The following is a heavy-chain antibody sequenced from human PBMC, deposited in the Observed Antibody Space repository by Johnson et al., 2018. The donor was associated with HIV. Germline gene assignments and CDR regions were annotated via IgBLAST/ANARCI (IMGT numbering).Heavy chain of an antibody. CDR2: IYSGGST. J-gene: IGHJ3*02. CDR1: GFTVSSNY. D-gene: IGHD3-3*01. Sequence: VQLVESGGGLVQPGGSLRLSCAASGFTVSSNYMSWVRQAPGKGLEWVSVIYSGGSTYYAASVKGRFTISRDNSKNTLYLQMNSLRAEDTAVYYCARVNYNFWSGPHAFDIWGQGTMVTVSS. CDR3: ARVNYNFWSGPHAFDI. V-gene: IGHV3-66*01.